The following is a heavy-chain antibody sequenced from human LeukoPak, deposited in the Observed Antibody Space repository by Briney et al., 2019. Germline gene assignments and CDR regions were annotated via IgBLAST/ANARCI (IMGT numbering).Heavy chain of an antibody. D-gene: IGHD3-22*01. CDR2: IIPIFGIA. CDR1: GGTFSSYA. V-gene: IGHV1-69*04. J-gene: IGHJ5*02. Sequence: SVKVSRKASGGTFSSYAISWVRQAPGQGLEWMGRIIPIFGIANYAQKFQGRVTITADKSTSTAYMELSSLRSEDTAVYYCARDYYDSSGYPNWFDPWGQGTLVTVSS. CDR3: ARDYYDSSGYPNWFDP.